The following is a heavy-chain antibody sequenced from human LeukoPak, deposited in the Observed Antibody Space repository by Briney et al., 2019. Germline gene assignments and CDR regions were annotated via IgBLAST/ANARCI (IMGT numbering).Heavy chain of an antibody. J-gene: IGHJ4*02. V-gene: IGHV3-30*18. Sequence: GRSLRLSCAASGFTFSSYGMHWVRQAPGKGLEWVAVISYDGSNKYYADSVKGRFTISRDNSKNTLYLQMNSLRAEDTAVYYCAKGGYYDSSGYYYSLDYWGQGTLVTVSS. CDR2: ISYDGSNK. CDR1: GFTFSSYG. CDR3: AKGGYYDSSGYYYSLDY. D-gene: IGHD3-22*01.